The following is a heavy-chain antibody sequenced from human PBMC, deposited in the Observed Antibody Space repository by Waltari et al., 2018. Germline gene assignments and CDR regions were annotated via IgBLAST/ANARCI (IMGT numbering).Heavy chain of an antibody. J-gene: IGHJ4*02. CDR2: ISSRXSYI. Sequence: EVXLVESGXGLVKPGGSXRLSCAASGFTFSRYSLNWFRQAPGKGXEWVSXISSRXSYIYXADSVKGRFTXSRDDAKNSLYLQMNGLXAEDTAVYXCAREXDSGLAVAQIDXWGQGTLVTVSS. CDR1: GFTFSRYS. V-gene: IGHV3-21*01. CDR3: AREXDSGLAVAQIDX. D-gene: IGHD6-19*01.